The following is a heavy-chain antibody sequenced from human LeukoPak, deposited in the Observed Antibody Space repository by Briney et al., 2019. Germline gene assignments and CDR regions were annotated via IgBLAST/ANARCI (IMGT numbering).Heavy chain of an antibody. CDR3: ARDPGPITGTTFDSDY. D-gene: IGHD1-20*01. V-gene: IGHV1-69*04. Sequence: ASVKVSCKASGGTFSSYAISWVRQAPGQGLEWMGRIIPILGIANYAQKFQGRVTITADKSTSTAYMELSSLRSEDTAVYYCARDPGPITGTTFDSDYWGQGTLVTVSS. J-gene: IGHJ4*02. CDR1: GGTFSSYA. CDR2: IIPILGIA.